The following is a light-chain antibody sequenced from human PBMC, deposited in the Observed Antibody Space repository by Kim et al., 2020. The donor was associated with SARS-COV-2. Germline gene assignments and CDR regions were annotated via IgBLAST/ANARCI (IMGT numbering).Light chain of an antibody. V-gene: IGLV3-1*01. J-gene: IGLJ1*01. CDR2: QDS. CDR3: QAWDSSAYV. CDR1: KLGDKY. Sequence: LYPGQTSSITCSGDKLGDKYACRYKQKPGQSPVLVIYQDSKRPSGIPERFAGSNSGNTATLTISGTQAMDEADYYCQAWDSSAYVFGTGTKVT.